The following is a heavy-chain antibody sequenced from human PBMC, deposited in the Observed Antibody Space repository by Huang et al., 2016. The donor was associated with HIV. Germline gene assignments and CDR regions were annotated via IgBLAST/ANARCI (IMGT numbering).Heavy chain of an antibody. V-gene: IGHV1-24*01. Sequence: QVQLVQSGAEVKKPGASVKVSCKVSGYTLTELSIHWVRQAPGNGLEWMGGFDPEHGETNYAQNFQGRVTMTEDTSTDTAYMELNSLRSEDTAVYYCATGFDTYYDIWGQGTMVIASS. D-gene: IGHD2-21*01. CDR1: GYTLTELS. CDR3: ATGFDTYYDI. J-gene: IGHJ3*02. CDR2: FDPEHGET.